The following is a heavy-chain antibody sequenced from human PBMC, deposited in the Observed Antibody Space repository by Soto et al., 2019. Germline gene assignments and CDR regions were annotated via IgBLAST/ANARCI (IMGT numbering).Heavy chain of an antibody. CDR2: IIPIFGTA. Sequence: RASVKVSCKASGGTFSSYAISWVRQAPGQGLEWMGGIIPIFGTANYAQKFQGRDTITADESTSTAYMELISLISEITAVSYCARDAFPRYSGYDYGSNTFDYCGQGTLVSVSS. CDR3: ARDAFPRYSGYDYGSNTFDY. J-gene: IGHJ4*02. D-gene: IGHD5-12*01. V-gene: IGHV1-69*13. CDR1: GGTFSSYA.